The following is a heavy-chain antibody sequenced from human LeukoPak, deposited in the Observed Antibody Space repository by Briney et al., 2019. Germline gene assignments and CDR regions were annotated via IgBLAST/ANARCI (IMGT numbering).Heavy chain of an antibody. D-gene: IGHD2-15*01. J-gene: IGHJ6*02. Sequence: ASVRVSCKASGYTFTGYYMHWVRQAPGQGLEWMGWINPNSGGTNYAQKFQGRVTMTRDTSISTAYMELSRLRSDDPAVYYCARVGGGYYYYGMDVWGQGTTVTVSS. CDR2: INPNSGGT. CDR3: ARVGGGYYYYGMDV. V-gene: IGHV1-2*02. CDR1: GYTFTGYY.